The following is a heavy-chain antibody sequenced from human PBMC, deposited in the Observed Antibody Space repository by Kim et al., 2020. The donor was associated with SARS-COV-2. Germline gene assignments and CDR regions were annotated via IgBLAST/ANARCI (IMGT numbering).Heavy chain of an antibody. D-gene: IGHD1-26*01. V-gene: IGHV4-34*01. J-gene: IGHJ4*02. Sequence: QSGNTNCNPSLQRRVTISVDSSKKQFSLKLTSLTAADTAVYYCARGGAPDDWGPGALVTVSS. CDR3: ARGGAPDD. CDR2: QSGNT.